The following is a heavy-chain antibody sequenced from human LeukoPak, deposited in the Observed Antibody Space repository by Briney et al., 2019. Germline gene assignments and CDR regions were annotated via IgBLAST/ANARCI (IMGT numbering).Heavy chain of an antibody. CDR1: GYTFTGYY. CDR3: ARDRGYCSSTSCRPYYYYGMDV. V-gene: IGHV1-2*02. Sequence: ASVKVSCKASGYTFTGYYMHWVRQAPGQGLEWMGWINPNSGGTNYAQKVQGRVTMTRDTSISTAYIELSRLRSDDTAVYYCARDRGYCSSTSCRPYYYYGMDVWGQGTTVTVSS. CDR2: INPNSGGT. D-gene: IGHD2-2*01. J-gene: IGHJ6*02.